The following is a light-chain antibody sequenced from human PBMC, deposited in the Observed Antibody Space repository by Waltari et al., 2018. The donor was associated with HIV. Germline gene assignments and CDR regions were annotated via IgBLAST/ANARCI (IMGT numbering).Light chain of an antibody. J-gene: IGKJ4*01. CDR3: QQYYSTPLT. V-gene: IGKV4-1*01. CDR1: QSVLYSSNNKNY. CDR2: WAS. Sequence: DIVMTQSPDSLAVSLGERATINCKSSQSVLYSSNNKNYLAWYQQKPGQPPELLIYWASTRESGVPDRFIGSGSATDFTLTISSLQAEDVAVYYCQQYYSTPLTFGGGTQVEIK.